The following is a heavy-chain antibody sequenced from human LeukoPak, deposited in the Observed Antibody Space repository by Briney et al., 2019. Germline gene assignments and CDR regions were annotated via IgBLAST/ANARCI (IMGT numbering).Heavy chain of an antibody. Sequence: PSQTLSLTCTVSGGSISSGSYYWSWIRQPAGKGLEYIGRIYTSGSTNYNPSLKSRVTISVDTSKNQFSLKLSSVTAADTAVYYCARARSGYDRPDAFDIWGQGTMVTVSS. CDR3: ARARSGYDRPDAFDI. D-gene: IGHD5-12*01. CDR2: IYTSGST. CDR1: GGSISSGSYY. V-gene: IGHV4-61*02. J-gene: IGHJ3*02.